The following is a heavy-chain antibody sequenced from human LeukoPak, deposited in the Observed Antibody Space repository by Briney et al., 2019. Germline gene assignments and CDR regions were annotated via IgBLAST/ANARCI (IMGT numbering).Heavy chain of an antibody. D-gene: IGHD6-13*01. CDR2: IRGSDDST. CDR3: AKDTGPAAGITEDY. V-gene: IGHV3-23*01. J-gene: IGHJ4*02. Sequence: TGGSLRLSCAASGFTFSSYAMTWVRQAPGKGLEWVSPIRGSDDSTYYADSVKGRCTISRDNSKNTLYLQMNSLSAEDTAIYYCAKDTGPAAGITEDYWGQGTLVTVSS. CDR1: GFTFSSYA.